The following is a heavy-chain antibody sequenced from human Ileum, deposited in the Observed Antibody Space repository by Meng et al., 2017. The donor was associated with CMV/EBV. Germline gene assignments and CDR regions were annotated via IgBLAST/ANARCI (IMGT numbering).Heavy chain of an antibody. Sequence: GGSLRLSCAASGFTFSSYEMNWVRQAPGKGLEWVSYIGNSGIPIYYADSVKGRFTISRDNAKNSLYLQMSSLRAEDTAVYYCARGGYYDPYYWGQGTLVTVSS. V-gene: IGHV3-48*03. D-gene: IGHD3-22*01. CDR3: ARGGYYDPYY. J-gene: IGHJ4*02. CDR2: IGNSGIPI. CDR1: GFTFSSYE.